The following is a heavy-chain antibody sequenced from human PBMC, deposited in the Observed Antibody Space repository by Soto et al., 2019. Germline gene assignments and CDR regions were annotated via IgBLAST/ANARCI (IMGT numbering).Heavy chain of an antibody. CDR2: ISNDGINT. Sequence: QVQLVESAGGVVQPGRSLRLSCAASGFAFSTYALHWVRKAPGKGLEWVAIISNDGINTYYIDSVKGRFTISRDNSKNTLYLQMNSLRPEDMAVYFCAGTTKTMNYWGQGTLVTVSS. D-gene: IGHD1-1*01. CDR3: AGTTKTMNY. V-gene: IGHV3-30-3*01. CDR1: GFAFSTYA. J-gene: IGHJ4*02.